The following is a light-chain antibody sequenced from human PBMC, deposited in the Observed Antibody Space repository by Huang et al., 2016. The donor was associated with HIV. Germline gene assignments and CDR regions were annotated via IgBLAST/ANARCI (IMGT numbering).Light chain of an antibody. J-gene: IGKJ4*01. CDR2: DAS. CDR1: QSVSSY. V-gene: IGKV3-11*01. Sequence: EIVLTQSPATLYLSPGERATLSCRASQSVSSYLAWYQQKPGQAPRLLIYDASNRATCIPARFSGSGSGTDFTLTISSLEPEDFAVYYCQQRSNWAPITFGGGTKVEIK. CDR3: QQRSNWAPIT.